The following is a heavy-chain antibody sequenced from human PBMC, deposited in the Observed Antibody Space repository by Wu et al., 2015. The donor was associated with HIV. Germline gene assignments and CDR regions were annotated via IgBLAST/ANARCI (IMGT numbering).Heavy chain of an antibody. Sequence: QVQLXQSGAEVKKPGASVKVSCKASGYTFTSYGISWVRQAPGQGLEWMGWISAYNGNTNYAQKLQGRVTMTTDTSTSTAYMELRSLRSDDTAVYYCAILLWFGELNYYGMDVWGQGTTVTVSS. J-gene: IGHJ6*02. V-gene: IGHV1-18*01. CDR2: ISAYNGNT. CDR1: GYTFTSYG. CDR3: AILLWFGELNYYGMDV. D-gene: IGHD3-10*01.